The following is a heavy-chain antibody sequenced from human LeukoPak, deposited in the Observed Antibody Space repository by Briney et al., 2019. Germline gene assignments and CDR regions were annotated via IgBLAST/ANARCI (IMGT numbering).Heavy chain of an antibody. CDR2: IKQDGSKK. Sequence: GGSLRLSCVASGFPFSSYWMTWVRQAPGKGLEWVANIKQDGSKKSYVDSVKGRFTISRDNAKNSLYPQMNSLRAEDTAIYYCTRVGYIDEGIDYWGQGTLVTVSS. V-gene: IGHV3-7*04. CDR3: TRVGYIDEGIDY. CDR1: GFPFSSYW. J-gene: IGHJ4*02. D-gene: IGHD5-24*01.